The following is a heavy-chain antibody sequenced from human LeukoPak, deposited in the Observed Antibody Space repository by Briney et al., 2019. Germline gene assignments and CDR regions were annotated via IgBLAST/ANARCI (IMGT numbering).Heavy chain of an antibody. CDR3: ARHNSGWSLNRGFDP. V-gene: IGHV4-4*02. Sequence: SETLSLTCSVSGDSISSRNWWTWVRQTPEKGLEWIGEIYHTGSTYYNPSLKSRVTISVDTSKNQFSLKLSSVTAADTAVYYCARHNSGWSLNRGFDPWGQGTLVTVSS. J-gene: IGHJ5*02. D-gene: IGHD6-19*01. CDR1: GDSISSRNW. CDR2: IYHTGST.